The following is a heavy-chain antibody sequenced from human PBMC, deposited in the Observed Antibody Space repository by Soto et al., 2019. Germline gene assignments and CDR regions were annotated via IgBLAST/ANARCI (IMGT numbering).Heavy chain of an antibody. CDR2: IYYSGST. D-gene: IGHD3-22*01. Sequence: SETLSLTCTVSGGSISSYYWSWIRQPPGKGLEWIGYIYYSGSTNYNPSLKSRVTISVDTSKNQFSLKLSSVTAADTAVYYCARVGGYDSSGYDYYYYYGMDGWGQGTTVTVSS. V-gene: IGHV4-59*01. CDR3: ARVGGYDSSGYDYYYYYGMDG. J-gene: IGHJ6*02. CDR1: GGSISSYY.